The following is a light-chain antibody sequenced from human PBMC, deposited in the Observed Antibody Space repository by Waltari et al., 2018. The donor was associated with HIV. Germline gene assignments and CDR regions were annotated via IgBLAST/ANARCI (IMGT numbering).Light chain of an antibody. V-gene: IGKV3-15*01. CDR1: QGVNIK. CDR3: QQYNNWPYT. CDR2: GAS. J-gene: IGKJ2*01. Sequence: ILMTQSPDTLSVSPGDTATLSCRASQGVNIKLAWYQQKPGQAPKLLIYGASTRATGIPARFSGSGSGTEFTLTITSLQSEDFTIYYCQQYNNWPYTFGQGTKLEI.